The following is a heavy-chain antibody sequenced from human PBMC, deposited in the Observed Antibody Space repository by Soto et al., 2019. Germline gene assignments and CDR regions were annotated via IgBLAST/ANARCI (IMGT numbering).Heavy chain of an antibody. CDR3: VRALRHTAMVYPWFDP. D-gene: IGHD5-18*01. V-gene: IGHV4-4*07. J-gene: IGHJ5*02. CDR1: GASISGFY. CDR2: IYATGTT. Sequence: SETLSLTCTVSGASISGFYWSWIRKSAGKGLEWIGRIYATGTTDYNPSLKSRVMMSVDTSKKQFSLKLRSVTAADTAVYYCVRALRHTAMVYPWFDPWGQGTLVTVSS.